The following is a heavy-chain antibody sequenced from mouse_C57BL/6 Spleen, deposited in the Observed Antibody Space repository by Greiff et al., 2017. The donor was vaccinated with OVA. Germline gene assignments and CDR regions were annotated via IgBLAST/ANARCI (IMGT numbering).Heavy chain of an antibody. Sequence: VQLQQPGAELVMPGASVKLSCKASGYTFTSYWMHWVKQRPGQGLEWIGEIDPSDSYTNYNQKFKGKSTLTVDKSSSTAYMQLSSLTSEDSAVYYCARALDGNYYVDYWGQGTTLTVSS. V-gene: IGHV1-69*01. J-gene: IGHJ2*01. D-gene: IGHD2-1*01. CDR2: IDPSDSYT. CDR1: GYTFTSYW. CDR3: ARALDGNYYVDY.